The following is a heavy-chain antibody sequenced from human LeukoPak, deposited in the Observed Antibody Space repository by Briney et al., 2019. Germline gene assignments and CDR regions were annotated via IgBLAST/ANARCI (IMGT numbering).Heavy chain of an antibody. CDR1: GFTVSSNY. D-gene: IGHD2-21*02. J-gene: IGHJ4*02. CDR2: IYRDDTP. V-gene: IGHV3-53*01. Sequence: GGSLRLSCAASGFTVSSNYMSWVRQAPGKGLEWVSVIYRDDTPYYADSVKGRFTISRDNSNSTLYLQMNSLRAEDTAVYYCARDAMTAMNFDYWGQGTLVTVSS. CDR3: ARDAMTAMNFDY.